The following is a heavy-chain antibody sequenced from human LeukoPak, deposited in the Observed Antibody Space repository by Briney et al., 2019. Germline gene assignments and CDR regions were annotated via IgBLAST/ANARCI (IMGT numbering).Heavy chain of an antibody. V-gene: IGHV4-59*12. J-gene: IGHJ4*02. CDR2: IYYTGST. CDR3: ARGYRNGDY. Sequence: SETLSLTCAASGDSIGYYYWSWIRQPPGKGLEWIGYIYYTGSTDYNPSLKSRVTISVDTSKNQFSLKLSSVTAADTAVYYCARGYRNGDYWGQGTLVTVSS. D-gene: IGHD1-26*01. CDR1: GDSIGYYY.